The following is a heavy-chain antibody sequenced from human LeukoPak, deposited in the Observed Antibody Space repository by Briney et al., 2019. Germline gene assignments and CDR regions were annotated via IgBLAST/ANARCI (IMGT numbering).Heavy chain of an antibody. CDR3: AHSSGYQQQ. Sequence: PSETLSLTCAVYGGSFSDYYWSWFRQPPGKGLEWIGEINHGGSTNYNPSLKSRVTISVDTSKKQFSLKLSSVTAADTAVYYCAHSSGYQQQWGQGTLVTVSS. CDR1: GGSFSDYY. D-gene: IGHD3-22*01. V-gene: IGHV4-34*01. J-gene: IGHJ1*01. CDR2: INHGGST.